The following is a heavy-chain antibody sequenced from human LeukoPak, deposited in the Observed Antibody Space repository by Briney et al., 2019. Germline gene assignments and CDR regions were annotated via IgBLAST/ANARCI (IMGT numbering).Heavy chain of an antibody. CDR3: ARVMHWDKVMARGRGMDV. Sequence: ASVKVSCKASGYTFTNFGITWVRQAPGQGLEWMGWISPYNGNTDYPQKVQGRVTMTTDTSTSTAYMELRSLRSDDTAVYYCARVMHWDKVMARGRGMDVWGQGTTVTVSS. J-gene: IGHJ6*02. CDR1: GYTFTNFG. D-gene: IGHD5-18*01. V-gene: IGHV1-18*01. CDR2: ISPYNGNT.